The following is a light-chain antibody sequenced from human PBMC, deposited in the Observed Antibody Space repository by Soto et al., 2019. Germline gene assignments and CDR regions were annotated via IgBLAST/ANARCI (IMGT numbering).Light chain of an antibody. CDR2: DVS. Sequence: QSVLTQPASVSGSPGQSITISCTGSSSDIGGSNYVSWYQQHPGEAPKLVIYDVSTRPSGVSNRFSGSKSANTASLTISGLQAEDEADYYCSSFRSSSTSYVFGTGTKVTVL. CDR3: SSFRSSSTSYV. J-gene: IGLJ1*01. CDR1: SSDIGGSNY. V-gene: IGLV2-14*03.